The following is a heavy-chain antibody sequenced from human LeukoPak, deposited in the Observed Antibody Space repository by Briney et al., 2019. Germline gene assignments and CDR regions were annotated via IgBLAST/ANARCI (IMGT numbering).Heavy chain of an antibody. J-gene: IGHJ2*01. Sequence: SETLSLTRTASGGSISSYYWSWIRQPPGKGLEWIGYIYRSESTNYNPSLKSRVTISEDTSKNQFSLKLTSVTAADTAVYFCARALFRYDSSSRSLHWYFDLWGRGTLVTVSS. CDR3: ARALFRYDSSSRSLHWYFDL. D-gene: IGHD3-22*01. CDR1: GGSISSYY. CDR2: IYRSEST. V-gene: IGHV4-59*01.